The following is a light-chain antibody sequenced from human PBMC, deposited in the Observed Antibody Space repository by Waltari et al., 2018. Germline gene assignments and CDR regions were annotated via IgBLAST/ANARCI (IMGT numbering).Light chain of an antibody. CDR1: QSISSW. CDR3: QQYNSYSPWT. CDR2: KAS. V-gene: IGKV1-5*03. J-gene: IGKJ1*01. Sequence: IQMTQSPSTLSASVGDRVTITCRASQSISSWLAWYQQKPGKAPKRLIYKASSLQSGVPSRVSGSGSGTECTLTISGLQPDDFATDDCQQYNSYSPWTFGQGTKVEIK.